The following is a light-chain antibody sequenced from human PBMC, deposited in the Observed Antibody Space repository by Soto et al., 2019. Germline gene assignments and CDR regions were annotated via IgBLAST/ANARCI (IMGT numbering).Light chain of an antibody. CDR2: EVN. CDR3: SSYAGSSNV. CDR1: SSDVGGYNY. J-gene: IGLJ1*01. V-gene: IGLV2-8*01. Sequence: QSALTNPPSASGSPGQSVAISCTGTSSDVGGYNYVSWYQQHPGKAPKLMIYEVNKRPSGVPDRFSGSKSGNTASLTVSGLQAEDEADYYCSSYAGSSNVFGTGTKVTGL.